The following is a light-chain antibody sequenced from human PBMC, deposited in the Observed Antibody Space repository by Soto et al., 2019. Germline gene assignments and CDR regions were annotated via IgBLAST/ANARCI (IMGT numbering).Light chain of an antibody. CDR3: QQYNSYSWT. CDR1: QSISSW. CDR2: KAS. V-gene: IGKV1-5*03. J-gene: IGKJ1*01. Sequence: DIQMTQSPCTLSASVGERGTIICRASQSISSWLAWYQQKKGKAPKLLIYKASSLESGVPSRFSGSGYGTEFNLTISSLQTDDFATYYCQQYNSYSWTFGQGTKVDIK.